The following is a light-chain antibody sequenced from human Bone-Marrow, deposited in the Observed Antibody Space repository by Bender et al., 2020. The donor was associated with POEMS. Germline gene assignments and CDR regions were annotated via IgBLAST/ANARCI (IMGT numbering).Light chain of an antibody. V-gene: IGLV2-14*03. CDR3: SSYERGGWV. Sequence: QSALTQPASVSGSPGQSITISCTGTNRDIGAYDYVSWYQQHPGKAPKLVIYDVTNRPSGVSTRFSGSKSGNTASLIISGLQAEDEADYYCSSYERGGWVFGGGTKVTVL. J-gene: IGLJ3*02. CDR1: NRDIGAYDY. CDR2: DVT.